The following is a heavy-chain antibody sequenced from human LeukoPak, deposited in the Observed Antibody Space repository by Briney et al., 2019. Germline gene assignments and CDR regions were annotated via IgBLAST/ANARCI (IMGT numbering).Heavy chain of an antibody. J-gene: IGHJ4*02. V-gene: IGHV1-18*01. Sequence: GASVKVSCKASGYTFTGYGISWVRQAPGQGLEWMGWISAYNGNTNYAQKLQGRVTMTTDTSTSTAYMELRSLRSDDTAVYYCARDRAPYDSSGYMNDYWGQGTLVTVSS. CDR2: ISAYNGNT. CDR1: GYTFTGYG. D-gene: IGHD3-22*01. CDR3: ARDRAPYDSSGYMNDY.